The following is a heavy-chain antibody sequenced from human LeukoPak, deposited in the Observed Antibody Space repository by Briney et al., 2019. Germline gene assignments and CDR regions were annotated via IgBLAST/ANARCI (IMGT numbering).Heavy chain of an antibody. V-gene: IGHV4-61*01. CDR2: IYYSGST. CDR3: ARSPGYCSSTSCYADFDY. CDR1: GGSVSSGSYY. J-gene: IGHJ4*02. Sequence: SETLSLTRTVSGGSVSSGSYYWSWIRQPPGKGLEWIGYIYYSGSTNYNPSLKSRVTISVDTSKNQFSLKLSSVTAADTAVYYCARSPGYCSSTSCYADFDYWGQGTLVTVSS. D-gene: IGHD2-2*01.